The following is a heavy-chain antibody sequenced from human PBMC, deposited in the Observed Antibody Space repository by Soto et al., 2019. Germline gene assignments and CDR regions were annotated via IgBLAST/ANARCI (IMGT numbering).Heavy chain of an antibody. CDR2: INHSGST. J-gene: IGHJ6*01. CDR3: ESARAIAAAGSLRRGAAYCYSGMGV. V-gene: IGHV4-34*01. CDR1: GGSFSGYY. Sequence: PSETLSLTCAVYGGSFSGYYWSWIRQPPGKGLEWIGEINHSGSTNYNPSLKSRVTISVDTSKNQFSLKLSSVTAADTAVYYCESARAIAAAGSLRRGAAYCYSGMGVWGDGTTVTV. D-gene: IGHD6-13*01.